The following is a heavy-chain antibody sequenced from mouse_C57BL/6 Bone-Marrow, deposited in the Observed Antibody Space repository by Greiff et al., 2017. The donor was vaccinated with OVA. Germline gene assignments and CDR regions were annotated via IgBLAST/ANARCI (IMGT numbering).Heavy chain of an antibody. Sequence: QVQLKESGAELVMPGASVKLSCKASGYTFTSYWMHWVKQRPGQGLEWIGEIDPSDSYTNYNQKFKGKSTLTVDKSSSTAYMQLSSLTSEDSAVYFCARGGSYFDYWGQGTTLTVSS. CDR3: ARGGSYFDY. CDR1: GYTFTSYW. CDR2: IDPSDSYT. J-gene: IGHJ2*01. V-gene: IGHV1-69*01. D-gene: IGHD1-1*01.